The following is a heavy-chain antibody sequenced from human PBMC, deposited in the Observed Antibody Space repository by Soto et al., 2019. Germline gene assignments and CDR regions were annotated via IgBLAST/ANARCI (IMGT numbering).Heavy chain of an antibody. D-gene: IGHD3-9*01. CDR3: ARDLRCCGLDV. CDR1: GASMRSYS. J-gene: IGHJ6*02. V-gene: IGHV4-59*01. Sequence: SETLTLTCNVSGASMRSYSWTWMRLSPGKGLEWIGDIFYSGSSNLNPSLRSRLSISIDTSKNKFSLMLKSVTAADTAVYYCARDLRCCGLDVWGQGTTVTVSS. CDR2: IFYSGSS.